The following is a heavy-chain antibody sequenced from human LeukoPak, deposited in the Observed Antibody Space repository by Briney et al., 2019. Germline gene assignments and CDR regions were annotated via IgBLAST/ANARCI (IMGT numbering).Heavy chain of an antibody. J-gene: IGHJ6*03. Sequence: SVKVSCKASGGTFSSYAISWVRQAPGQGLEWIGGIIPIFGSANHAQKFQGRVTITADESTSTAYMELSSLRSEDTAVYYCARSSYDFWSGYLYYYYYYYMDVWGKGTTVTVSS. V-gene: IGHV1-69*13. CDR3: ARSSYDFWSGYLYYYYYYYMDV. CDR1: GGTFSSYA. CDR2: IIPIFGSA. D-gene: IGHD3-3*01.